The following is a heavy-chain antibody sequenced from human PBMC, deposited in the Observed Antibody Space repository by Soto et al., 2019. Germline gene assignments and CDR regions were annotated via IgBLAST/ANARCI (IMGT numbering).Heavy chain of an antibody. D-gene: IGHD2-8*01. CDR3: AHGTTRRRMLAY. CDR1: GFSLSTSGVS. J-gene: IGHJ4*01. Sequence: QITLKESGPTLVKPTQTLTLTCTFSGFSLSTSGVSVGWVRQPPGKPLGWLALIFWDDDKHYSTALKSRLTVPKDNSKTRLVLTVTNVDPVVTATYYCAHGTTRRRMLAYWCHGIRVYVSS. V-gene: IGHV2-5*02. CDR2: IFWDDDK.